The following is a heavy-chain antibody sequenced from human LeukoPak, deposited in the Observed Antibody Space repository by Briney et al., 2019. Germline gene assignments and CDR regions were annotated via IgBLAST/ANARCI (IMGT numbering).Heavy chain of an antibody. D-gene: IGHD3-3*01. Sequence: AASVKVSCKASGYTFTSYGISWVRQAPGQGLEWMGWISAYNGNTNYAQKLQGRVTMTTDTSTSTAYMELRSLRSDDTAVYYCARVPTYYDFWSGYYTGSWFDPWGQGTLVTVSS. CDR3: ARVPTYYDFWSGYYTGSWFDP. V-gene: IGHV1-18*01. CDR1: GYTFTSYG. J-gene: IGHJ5*02. CDR2: ISAYNGNT.